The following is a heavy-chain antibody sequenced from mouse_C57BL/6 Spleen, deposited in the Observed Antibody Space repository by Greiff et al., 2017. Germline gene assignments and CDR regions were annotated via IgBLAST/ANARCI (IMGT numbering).Heavy chain of an antibody. Sequence: EVQVVESGGGLVKPGGSLKLSCAASGFTFSSSAMSWVRQTPEKRLEWVATISDGGSYTYYPDNVKGRFTISRDNAKNNLYLQMSHLKSENTAMYYCARDRGWPAWFAYWGQGTLVTVSA. CDR2: ISDGGSYT. CDR3: ARDRGWPAWFAY. D-gene: IGHD2-3*01. V-gene: IGHV5-4*01. J-gene: IGHJ3*01. CDR1: GFTFSSSA.